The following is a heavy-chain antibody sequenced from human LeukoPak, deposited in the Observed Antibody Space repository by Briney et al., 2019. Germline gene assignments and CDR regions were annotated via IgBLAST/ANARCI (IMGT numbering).Heavy chain of an antibody. Sequence: GGSLRLSCAASGFTFSSYSMNWVRQAPRKGLVWVSRINGDGRNIDYADSVRGRFTISRDNAKNTLYLQMNTLRVEDTAVYYCTRDLMDYDVSTGLHHYYMDVWGQGTTVTVSS. J-gene: IGHJ6*02. CDR1: GFTFSSYS. CDR2: INGDGRNI. D-gene: IGHD3-9*01. V-gene: IGHV3-74*01. CDR3: TRDLMDYDVSTGLHHYYMDV.